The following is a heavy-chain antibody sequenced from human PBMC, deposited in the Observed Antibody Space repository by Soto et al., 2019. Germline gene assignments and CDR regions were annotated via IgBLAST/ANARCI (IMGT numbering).Heavy chain of an antibody. J-gene: IGHJ2*01. V-gene: IGHV4-39*01. CDR3: ASPVAGIRNWYFDL. CDR2: IYYSGST. Sequence: QLQLQESGPGLVKPSETLSLTCTVSGGSISSSSYYWGWIRQPPGKGLEWIGSIYYSGSTYYNPSLKRRVTISVDTSKNQFSLKLSSVTAADTAVYYCASPVAGIRNWYFDLWGRGTLVTVSS. D-gene: IGHD6-19*01. CDR1: GGSISSSSYY.